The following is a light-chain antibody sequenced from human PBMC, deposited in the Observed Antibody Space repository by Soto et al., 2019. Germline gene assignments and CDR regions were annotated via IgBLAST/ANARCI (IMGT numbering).Light chain of an antibody. CDR1: SRDVGGYDY. CDR3: TSYTNRYTYV. J-gene: IGLJ1*01. CDR2: NVY. Sequence: QSVLTPPASVSGSPGQSITISCTGTSRDVGGYDYVGWYQQHPGKAPKLMIYNVYNRPSGVSFRFSGSKSGNTASLTISGLQTEDEADYYCTSYTNRYTYVFGTGTKVTVL. V-gene: IGLV2-14*01.